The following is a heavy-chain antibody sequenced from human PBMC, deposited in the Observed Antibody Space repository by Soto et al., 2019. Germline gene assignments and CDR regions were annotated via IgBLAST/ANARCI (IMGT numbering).Heavy chain of an antibody. CDR2: IYYSGST. Sequence: SETLSLTCSVSGGSISSGDYYWSWIRQPPGKGLEWIGYIYYSGSTNYNPSLKSRVTISVDTSKNQFSLKLSSVTAVDTAVYYCARSRGGYFDYWGQGTLVTVSS. CDR3: ARSRGGYFDY. V-gene: IGHV4-61*08. D-gene: IGHD3-16*01. J-gene: IGHJ4*02. CDR1: GGSISSGDYY.